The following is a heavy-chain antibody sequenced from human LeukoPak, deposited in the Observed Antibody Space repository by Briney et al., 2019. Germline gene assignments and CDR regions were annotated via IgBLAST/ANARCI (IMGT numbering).Heavy chain of an antibody. CDR1: GFTVSSNY. D-gene: IGHD4-17*01. J-gene: IGHJ4*02. CDR3: ARDFVGLDGDYDGGLKY. V-gene: IGHV3-53*01. Sequence: QPGGSLRLSCAASGFTVSSNYMSWVRQAPGKGLEWVSVIYSGGSTYYADSVKGRFTISRDNSKNTLYLQMNSLRAEDTAVYYCARDFVGLDGDYDGGLKYWGQGTLVTVSS. CDR2: IYSGGST.